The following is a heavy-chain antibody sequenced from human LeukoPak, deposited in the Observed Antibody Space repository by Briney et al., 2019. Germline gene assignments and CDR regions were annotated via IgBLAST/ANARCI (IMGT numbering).Heavy chain of an antibody. CDR1: GYTFTSYY. CDR2: INPSGGST. J-gene: IGHJ4*02. V-gene: IGHV1-46*01. D-gene: IGHD5-18*01. Sequence: ASVKVSCKVSGYTFTSYYMHWVRQAPGQGLEWMGIINPSGGSTSYAQKFQGRVTMTRDTSTSTVYMELSSLRSEDTAVYYCARDHGLWIQLWFLDYWGQGTLVTVSS. CDR3: ARDHGLWIQLWFLDY.